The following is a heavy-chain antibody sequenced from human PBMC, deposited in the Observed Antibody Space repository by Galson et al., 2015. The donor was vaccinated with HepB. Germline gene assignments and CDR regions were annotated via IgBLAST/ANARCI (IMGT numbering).Heavy chain of an antibody. CDR3: ARDLGSGWKNYYGMDV. V-gene: IGHV1-2*04. CDR1: GYTFTGYY. J-gene: IGHJ6*02. Sequence: SVKVSCKASGYTFTGYYMHWVRQAPGQGLEWMGWINPNSGGTNYAQKFQGWVTMTRDTSISTAYMELSRLRSDDTAVYYCARDLGSGWKNYYGMDVWGQGTTVTVSS. D-gene: IGHD6-19*01. CDR2: INPNSGGT.